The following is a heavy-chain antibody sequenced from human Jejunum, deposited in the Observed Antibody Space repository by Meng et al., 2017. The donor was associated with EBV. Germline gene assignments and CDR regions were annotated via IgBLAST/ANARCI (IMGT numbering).Heavy chain of an antibody. Sequence: QGRLVQSGAELRQPGASVRVSCKASGYTFTGYFIQWVRQAPGQGLEWMGRINPNSGGTSYTQKFQGRVTMTRDTSITTAYMELSRLGSDDTAVYYCARDYSDSSRQGYWGQGTLVTVSS. J-gene: IGHJ4*02. CDR3: ARDYSDSSRQGY. D-gene: IGHD3-22*01. CDR1: GYTFTGYF. V-gene: IGHV1-2*06. CDR2: INPNSGGT.